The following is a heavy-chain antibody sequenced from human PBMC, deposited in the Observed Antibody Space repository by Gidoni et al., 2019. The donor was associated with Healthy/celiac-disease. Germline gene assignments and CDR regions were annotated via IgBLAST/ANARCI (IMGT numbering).Heavy chain of an antibody. CDR1: GFTFSNDS. D-gene: IGHD3-22*01. Sequence: EVQLVESGGGLVKPGGSLRLSCAASGFTFSNDSMNWVRQAPGKGLEWVSSISTSSSYIYYADSVKGRFTISRDNAKNSLYLQMNSLRAEDTAVYYCVGFYDTSGYYLNYWGQGALVTVSS. CDR2: ISTSSSYI. V-gene: IGHV3-21*01. CDR3: VGFYDTSGYYLNY. J-gene: IGHJ4*02.